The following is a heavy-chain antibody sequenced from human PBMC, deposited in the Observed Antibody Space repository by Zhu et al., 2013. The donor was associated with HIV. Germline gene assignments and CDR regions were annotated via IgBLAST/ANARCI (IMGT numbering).Heavy chain of an antibody. J-gene: IGHJ3*02. D-gene: IGHD3-22*01. CDR2: IYHSGST. V-gene: IGHV4-4*02. CDR3: AREYYYDSSGHYFHVFDI. CDR1: GFTLGTYW. Sequence: VQLVESGGGLVQPGGSLRLSCAASGFTLGTYWMNWVRQSPGKGLEWIGEIYHSGSTNYNPSLKSRVTISVDKSKNQFSLKLRSVTAADTAVYYCAREYYYDSSGHYFHVFDIWGQGAMVTVSP.